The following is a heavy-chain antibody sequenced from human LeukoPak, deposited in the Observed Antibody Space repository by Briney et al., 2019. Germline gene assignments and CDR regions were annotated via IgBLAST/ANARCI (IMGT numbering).Heavy chain of an antibody. CDR3: ARDKWVT. Sequence: PGRSLRLSCTASGFTFGDYAMSWVRQAPGKGLEWVSVIYSGDNTYYADSVKGRFIITRDNSNNTLYLQMNSLRAEDTAVYYCARDKWVTWGQGTLVTVSS. CDR1: GFTFGDYA. D-gene: IGHD5-18*01. V-gene: IGHV3-66*01. J-gene: IGHJ4*02. CDR2: IYSGDNT.